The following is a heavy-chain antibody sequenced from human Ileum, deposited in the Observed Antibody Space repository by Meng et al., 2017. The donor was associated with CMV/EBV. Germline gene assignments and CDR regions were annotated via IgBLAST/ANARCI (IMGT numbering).Heavy chain of an antibody. CDR2: IYRSGST. CDR3: ARRDRRFLGWLFDS. Sequence: GSLRLSCNVSGGSITSTSYYWGWIRQAPGKGLEWIGSIYRSGSTYTNPSLRSRITMSVDTSKNQFSLKLSSVTAADTAVYFCARRDRRFLGWLFDSWGQGTLVTVSS. J-gene: IGHJ4*02. V-gene: IGHV4-39*01. CDR1: GGSITSTSYY. D-gene: IGHD3-3*01.